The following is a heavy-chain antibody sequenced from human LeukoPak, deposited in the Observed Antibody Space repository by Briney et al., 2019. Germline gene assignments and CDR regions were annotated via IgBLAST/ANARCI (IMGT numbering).Heavy chain of an antibody. V-gene: IGHV3-53*01. J-gene: IGHJ4*02. CDR3: GRHAYGGSPPLQ. CDR1: GFSVRD. CDR2: IYVSGTT. D-gene: IGHD3-10*01. Sequence: GGTLRLSCAASGFSVRDISWVRQAPGKRLEWLAFIYVSGTTFYAASVKGRFTISRDNSKNTVYIQMNSLRAEDTALYYCGRHAYGGSPPLQWGQGTLVTVSS.